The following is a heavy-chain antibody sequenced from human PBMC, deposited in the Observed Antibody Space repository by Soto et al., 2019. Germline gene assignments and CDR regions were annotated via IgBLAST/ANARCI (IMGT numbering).Heavy chain of an antibody. CDR2: VSSDGGFT. CDR1: GFTFSDYY. D-gene: IGHD3-10*01. V-gene: IGHV3-11*06. Sequence: QVQLVESGGGLVEPGGSLRLSCEASGFTFSDYYMRWIRQVPGRGLECLSYVSSDGGFTHYADSVQGRFTISRDNTKNSLFLEMKGLRAEDTALYFCARDPMGQGVPLDYWGPGTLVTVSS. J-gene: IGHJ4*02. CDR3: ARDPMGQGVPLDY.